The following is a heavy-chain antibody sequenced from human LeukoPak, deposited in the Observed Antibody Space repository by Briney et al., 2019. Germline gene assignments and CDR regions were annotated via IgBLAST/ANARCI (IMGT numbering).Heavy chain of an antibody. CDR2: IYSGGST. CDR3: ARETVTFDY. D-gene: IGHD4-17*01. J-gene: IGHJ4*02. Sequence: GGSLRLSCAASEFTFSNYMSWVRQAPGKGLEWVSVIYSGGSTYYADSVKGRFTISRDNAKNSLYLQMNSLRAEDTAVYYCARETVTFDYWGQGTLVTVSS. V-gene: IGHV3-66*01. CDR1: EFTFSNY.